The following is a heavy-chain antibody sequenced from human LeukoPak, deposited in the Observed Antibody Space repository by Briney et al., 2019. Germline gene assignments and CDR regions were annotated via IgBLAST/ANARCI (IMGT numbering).Heavy chain of an antibody. J-gene: IGHJ4*02. Sequence: GGSLRLSCAASGFTFSSYAMSWVRQAPGKRLEWVSAISGGGGSAYYADSVKGRFTISRDNSKNTLYLQMNSLRAEDTAVYYCARETCSSTSCSTDYWGQGTLVTVSS. CDR1: GFTFSSYA. D-gene: IGHD2-2*01. CDR2: ISGGGGSA. V-gene: IGHV3-23*01. CDR3: ARETCSSTSCSTDY.